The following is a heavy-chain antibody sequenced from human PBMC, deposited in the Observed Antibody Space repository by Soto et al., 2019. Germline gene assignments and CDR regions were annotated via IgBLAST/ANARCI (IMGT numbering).Heavy chain of an antibody. CDR2: INPANGNT. CDR1: GFTFSDTL. J-gene: IGHJ3*01. Sequence: QVQLVQSGAELKKPGASVNISCQASGFTFSDTLINWVRQGPGQRLEWMGWINPANGNTRYSESFQGRVTISSLSSASTAYGKLRDLPSEDTDVYYCARDIVSFGPRANYAFDVWGQWPRITVSS. D-gene: IGHD1-26*01. V-gene: IGHV1-3*01. CDR3: ARDIVSFGPRANYAFDV.